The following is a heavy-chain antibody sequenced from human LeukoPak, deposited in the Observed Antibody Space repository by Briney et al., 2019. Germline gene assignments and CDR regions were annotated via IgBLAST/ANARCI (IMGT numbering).Heavy chain of an antibody. CDR3: AKGVIGAYQLLDY. CDR1: GFTFSSYG. CDR2: ISYDGSNK. D-gene: IGHD2-2*01. Sequence: PGGSLRLSCAASGFTFSSYGMHWVRQAPGKGLEWVAVISYDGSNKYYADSVKGRFTISRDNSKNTLYLQMNSLRAEDTAVYYCAKGVIGAYQLLDYWGQGTLVTVSS. V-gene: IGHV3-30*18. J-gene: IGHJ4*02.